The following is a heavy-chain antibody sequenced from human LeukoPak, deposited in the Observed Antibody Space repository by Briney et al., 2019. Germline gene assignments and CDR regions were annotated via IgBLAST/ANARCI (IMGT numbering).Heavy chain of an antibody. Sequence: PSETLSLTCTVSGGSISSGGYYWSWIRQHPGKGLEWIGYIYYSGSTYYNPSLKSRVTISVDTSKNQFSLKLSSVTAADTAVYYCARERIVATSEDGPVYYYYGMDVWGQGTTVTVSS. CDR3: ARERIVATSEDGPVYYYYGMDV. V-gene: IGHV4-31*03. CDR2: IYYSGST. CDR1: GGSISSGGYY. D-gene: IGHD5-12*01. J-gene: IGHJ6*02.